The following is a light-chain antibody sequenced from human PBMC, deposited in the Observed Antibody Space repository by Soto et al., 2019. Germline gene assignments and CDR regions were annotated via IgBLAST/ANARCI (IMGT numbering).Light chain of an antibody. CDR2: AAS. CDR1: QSISSY. J-gene: IGKJ2*01. CDR3: QQSYSTPPYT. V-gene: IGKV1-39*01. Sequence: DLQMTQSPSSLSASVGDRVTITCRASQSISSYLNWYQQKPGKAPKRLIYAASSLQSGVPSRFSGSGAETDFTLTISSLQPEDFATYFFQQSYSTPPYTFGQGTKLEIK.